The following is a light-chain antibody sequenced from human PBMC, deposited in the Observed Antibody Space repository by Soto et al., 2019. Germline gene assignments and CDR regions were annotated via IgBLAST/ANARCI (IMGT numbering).Light chain of an antibody. J-gene: IGLJ2*01. CDR1: TSHIGSVL. CDR2: NSN. CDR3: AAWDDSLSGHVG. Sequence: QSALTQPPSVSGAPGQRIVISCSGVTSHIGSVLVYWYQQLPGTALKLVIYNSNRRPSGIPVRFSGSKSGASASLAIRGLRSEDEAEYYCAAWDDSLSGHVGFGGGTKVTVL. V-gene: IGLV1-47*01.